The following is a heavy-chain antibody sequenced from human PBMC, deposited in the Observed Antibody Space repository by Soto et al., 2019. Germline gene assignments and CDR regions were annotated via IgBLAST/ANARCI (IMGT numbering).Heavy chain of an antibody. Sequence: ASVKVSCKASGYTFTSYGISWVRQAPGQGLEWMGWISAYNGNTNYAQKLQGRVTMTTDTSTSTAYMELRSLRSDDTAVYYCATSSRITMIVVAPDAFDIWGQRTMDTGSS. CDR3: ATSSRITMIVVAPDAFDI. D-gene: IGHD3-22*01. CDR2: ISAYNGNT. V-gene: IGHV1-18*01. CDR1: GYTFTSYG. J-gene: IGHJ3*02.